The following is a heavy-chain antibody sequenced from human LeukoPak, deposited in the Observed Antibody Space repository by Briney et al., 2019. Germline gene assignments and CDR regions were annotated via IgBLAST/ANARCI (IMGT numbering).Heavy chain of an antibody. J-gene: IGHJ4*02. D-gene: IGHD1-1*01. CDR1: GYTFTGYY. Sequence: GASVKVSCRASGYTFTGYYMHWVRQAPGQGLEWMGWINPNSGGTNYAQKFQGWVTMTRDTSISTAYMELSRLRSDDTAVYYCARGSGTTALLYYFDSWGQGTLVTVSS. CDR3: ARGSGTTALLYYFDS. CDR2: INPNSGGT. V-gene: IGHV1-2*04.